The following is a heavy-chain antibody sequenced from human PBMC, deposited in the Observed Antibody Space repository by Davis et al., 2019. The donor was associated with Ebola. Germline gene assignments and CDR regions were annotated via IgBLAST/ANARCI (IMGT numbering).Heavy chain of an antibody. V-gene: IGHV3-30*14. CDR1: GFTVSSNY. Sequence: GGSLRLSCAASGFTVSSNYMSWVRQAPGKGLEWVAVIWYDGSNKYYADSVKGRFTISRHNSKNTLYLQMNSLRAEDTAVYYCATASGYSYGYSYYYYYGMDVWGQGTTVTVSS. CDR2: IWYDGSNK. J-gene: IGHJ6*02. CDR3: ATASGYSYGYSYYYYYGMDV. D-gene: IGHD5-18*01.